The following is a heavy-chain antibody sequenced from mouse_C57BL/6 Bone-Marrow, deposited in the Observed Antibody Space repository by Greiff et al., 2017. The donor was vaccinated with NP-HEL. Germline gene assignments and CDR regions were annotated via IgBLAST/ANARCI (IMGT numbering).Heavy chain of an antibody. CDR1: EYEFPSHD. CDR2: INSDGGST. V-gene: IGHV5-2*03. D-gene: IGHD1-1*01. J-gene: IGHJ1*03. Sequence: EVKLVESGGGLVQPGESLKLSCESNEYEFPSHDMSWVRKTPEKRLELVAAINSDGGSTYYPDTMERRFIISRDNTTKTLYLQMSSLRSEDTALYYCASLYGSSYESYWYFDVWGTGTTVTVSS. CDR3: ASLYGSSYESYWYFDV.